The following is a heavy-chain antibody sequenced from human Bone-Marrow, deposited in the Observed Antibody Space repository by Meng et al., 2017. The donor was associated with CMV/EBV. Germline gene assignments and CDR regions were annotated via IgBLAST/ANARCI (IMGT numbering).Heavy chain of an antibody. D-gene: IGHD4-23*01. J-gene: IGHJ6*01. Sequence: GESLKISCAASGFTFSTYWMSWVRQAPGKGLEWVANINQDGSEKYYVDSVKGRFTISRDNAKNSWYLQMNSLRAEDTAVYYCARDRMVVTFYYYYGMDVWGHGTTVTVYS. CDR3: ARDRMVVTFYYYYGMDV. CDR1: GFTFSTYW. CDR2: INQDGSEK. V-gene: IGHV3-7*01.